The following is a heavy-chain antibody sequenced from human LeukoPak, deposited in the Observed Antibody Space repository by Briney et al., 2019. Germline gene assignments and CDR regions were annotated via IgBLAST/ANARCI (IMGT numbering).Heavy chain of an antibody. J-gene: IGHJ4*02. V-gene: IGHV3-21*01. CDR2: ISSSSSYI. CDR1: GFTFSSYS. CDR3: AREATYYDFWSGYYRSSYFDY. Sequence: PGGSLRLSCAASGFTFSSYSMNWVRQAPGKGLEWVSSISSSSSYIYYADSVKGRFTISRDNAKNSLYLQMNSLGAEDTAVYYCAREATYYDFWSGYYRSSYFDYWGQGTLVTVSS. D-gene: IGHD3-3*01.